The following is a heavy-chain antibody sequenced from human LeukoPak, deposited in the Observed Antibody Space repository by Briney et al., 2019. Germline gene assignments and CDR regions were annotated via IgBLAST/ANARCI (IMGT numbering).Heavy chain of an antibody. CDR1: GGSISSYY. Sequence: SETLSLTCTVSGGSISSYYWSWIRQPPGKGLEWIGYIYYSGSTNYNPSLKSRVTISVDTSKNQFSLKLSSVTAADTAVYYCASWQWLVHDAFDIWGQGTMVTVSS. V-gene: IGHV4-59*01. J-gene: IGHJ3*02. CDR2: IYYSGST. CDR3: ASWQWLVHDAFDI. D-gene: IGHD6-19*01.